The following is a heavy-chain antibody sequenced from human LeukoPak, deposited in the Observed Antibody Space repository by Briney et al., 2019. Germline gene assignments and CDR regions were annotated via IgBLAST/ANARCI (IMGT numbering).Heavy chain of an antibody. D-gene: IGHD2-2*01. CDR2: ISSNGGTT. V-gene: IGHV3-64*01. CDR3: ARVSAVMDHAFDI. Sequence: GGSLRLSCAASGFTFSTYTMHWVRQAPGKGLEYVSAISSNGGTTYYANSVKGRFTISRDNSKNTLYLQMGSLRSEDTAVYYCARVSAVMDHAFDIWGQGTMVTVSS. CDR1: GFTFSTYT. J-gene: IGHJ3*02.